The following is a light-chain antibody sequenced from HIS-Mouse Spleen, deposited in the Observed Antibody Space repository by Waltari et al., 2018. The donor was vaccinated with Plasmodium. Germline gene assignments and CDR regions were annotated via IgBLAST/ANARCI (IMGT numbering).Light chain of an antibody. CDR3: QQYGSSPPYT. J-gene: IGKJ2*01. Sequence: IVMTQSTTTLAVSPGEGATHPCRAIQSVSRSYLAWYQQKPGQAPRLLIYGASRRATGMPDMFIGSGSGTDVTLTISRLEPEDFAVYYCQQYGSSPPYTFGQGTKLEIK. CDR1: QSVSRSY. CDR2: GAS. V-gene: IGKV3-20*01.